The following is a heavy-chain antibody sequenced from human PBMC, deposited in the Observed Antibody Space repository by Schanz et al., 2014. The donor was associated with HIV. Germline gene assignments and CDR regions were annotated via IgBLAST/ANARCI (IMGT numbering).Heavy chain of an antibody. V-gene: IGHV3-9*01. J-gene: IGHJ6*02. CDR3: AKDLSVYNVHSIMVTPPVGYGMDV. CDR1: GFTFDDYA. CDR2: ISWNSGSI. Sequence: EVQLVESGGGLVQPGRSLRLSCAASGFTFDDYAMHWVRQAPGKGLEWVSGISWNSGSIGYADSVKGRFTISRDNAKNSLYLQMNGLRGEDTALYHCAKDLSVYNVHSIMVTPPVGYGMDVWGQGTTVTVS. D-gene: IGHD5-18*01.